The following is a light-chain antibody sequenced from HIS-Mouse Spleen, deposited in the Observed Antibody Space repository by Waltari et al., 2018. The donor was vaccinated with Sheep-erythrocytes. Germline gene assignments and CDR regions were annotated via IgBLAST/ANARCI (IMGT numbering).Light chain of an antibody. CDR2: WAS. CDR3: QQYNNWPPPYT. CDR1: KSVLYSSNNKNY. Sequence: DIVMTQSPDSLAVSLGERATINCKSSKSVLYSSNNKNYLAWYQQKPGQPPKLLIYWASTRESVVPDRFSGSGSGTDFTLTISSMQSEDFAVYYCQQYNNWPPPYTFGQGTKLEIK. V-gene: IGKV4-1*01. J-gene: IGKJ2*01.